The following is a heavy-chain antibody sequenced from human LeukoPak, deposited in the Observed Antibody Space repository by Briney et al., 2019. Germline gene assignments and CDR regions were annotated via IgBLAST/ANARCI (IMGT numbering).Heavy chain of an antibody. V-gene: IGHV1-69*04. CDR1: GGTFSSYA. D-gene: IGHD3-22*01. J-gene: IGHJ4*02. Sequence: SVKVSCKASGGTFSSYAISWVRQAPGHGLEWVGRIIPILGIANYAQKFQGRVTITADKSTSTAYMELSSLRSEDRAVYYCARDLNYYDSSGYYDYWGQGTLVTVSS. CDR2: IIPILGIA. CDR3: ARDLNYYDSSGYYDY.